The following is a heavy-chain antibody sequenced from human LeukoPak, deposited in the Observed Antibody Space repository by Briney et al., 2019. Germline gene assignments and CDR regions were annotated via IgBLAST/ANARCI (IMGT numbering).Heavy chain of an antibody. CDR3: ARAPDLGGGSPLDH. D-gene: IGHD2-15*01. J-gene: IGHJ4*02. CDR1: GGTFSSYA. Sequence: SVKVSCKASGGTFSSYAISWVRQAPGQGLEWMRRIIPILGIANYAQKFQGRVTITADKSTSTAYMELSSLRSEDTAVYYCARAPDLGGGSPLDHWGQGTLVTVSS. V-gene: IGHV1-69*04. CDR2: IIPILGIA.